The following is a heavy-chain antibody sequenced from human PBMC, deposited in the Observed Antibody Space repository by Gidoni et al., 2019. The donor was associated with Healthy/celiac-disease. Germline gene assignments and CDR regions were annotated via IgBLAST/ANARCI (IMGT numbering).Heavy chain of an antibody. J-gene: IGHJ2*01. CDR1: GYTFTRHA. Sequence: QVQLVQSGAEVKKPGASVTVSCKASGYTFTRHAMHWVRQAPGQRLEWMGCINADNGNTKYSQKFQGRVTVTRDTSASTAYMELGSLRSEDTAVYYCARIPAYSSSGPRYFDLWGRGTLVTVSS. CDR2: INADNGNT. CDR3: ARIPAYSSSGPRYFDL. V-gene: IGHV1-3*01. D-gene: IGHD6-13*01.